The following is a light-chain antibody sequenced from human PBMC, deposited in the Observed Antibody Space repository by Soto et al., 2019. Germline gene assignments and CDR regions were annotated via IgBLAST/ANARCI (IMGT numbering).Light chain of an antibody. CDR1: QNLNSW. V-gene: IGKV1-5*03. CDR2: KAS. Sequence: DIQMTQSPSTLSASVGDRVTITCRASQNLNSWLALYQQKPGKAPKLIIYKASSLASVVPSRFSGSGSGTEFNLKINSLQPDDFAIYYRQPYNSYSSGTFGHGPKVEIK. J-gene: IGKJ1*01. CDR3: QPYNSYSSGT.